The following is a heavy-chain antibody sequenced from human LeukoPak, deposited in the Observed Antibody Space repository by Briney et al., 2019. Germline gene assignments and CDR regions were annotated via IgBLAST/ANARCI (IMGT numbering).Heavy chain of an antibody. CDR1: GYTFRGYY. CDR3: ARDRHYGSGTYDQ. J-gene: IGHJ4*02. Sequence: ASVKVSCKASGYTFRGYYIHWVRQAPGHGLHWLGWMNPESGDTDYAQQFQGRVTMTRDTSIGTVYMELNSLKLEDTAAYYCARDRHYGSGTYDQWGQGTLVIASS. V-gene: IGHV1-2*02. CDR2: MNPESGDT. D-gene: IGHD3-10*01.